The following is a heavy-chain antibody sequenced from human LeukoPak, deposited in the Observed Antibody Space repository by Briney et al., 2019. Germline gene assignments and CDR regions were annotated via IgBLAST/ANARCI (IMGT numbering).Heavy chain of an antibody. D-gene: IGHD4-11*01. CDR3: ASGRQRLTPGGFQH. CDR2: IQYSGST. V-gene: IGHV4-59*01. J-gene: IGHJ1*01. Sequence: PSEALSLTCTVSGGSISSYHWSWIRQSPGKGLEWMGYIQYSGSTNRNPSLKSRVTISVDTSKYQFSLELSSVTTADTAVYYCASGRQRLTPGGFQHWGQGTLVTVSS. CDR1: GGSISSYH.